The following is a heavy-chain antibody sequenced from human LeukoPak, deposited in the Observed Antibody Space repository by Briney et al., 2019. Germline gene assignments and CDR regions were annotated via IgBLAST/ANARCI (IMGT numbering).Heavy chain of an antibody. CDR1: GYTFTSYC. Sequence: APVKVSCKASGYTFTSYCMHWVRQAPGQGLEWMGIINPSGGSTSYAQKFQGRVTMTRDMSTSTVYMELSSLRSEDTAVYYCARDGNSSGWYNDYWGQETLVTVSS. CDR3: ARDGNSSGWYNDY. D-gene: IGHD6-19*01. V-gene: IGHV1-46*01. J-gene: IGHJ4*02. CDR2: INPSGGST.